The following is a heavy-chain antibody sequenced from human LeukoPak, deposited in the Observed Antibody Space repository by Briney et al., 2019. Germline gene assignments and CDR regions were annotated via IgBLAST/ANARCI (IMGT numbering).Heavy chain of an antibody. V-gene: IGHV3-30*02. J-gene: IGHJ4*02. Sequence: PGGSLRLSCAASGFTFSSYGMHWVRQAPGKGLEWVATIRYDGTEKHYAEFLTGRFTVSRDNSKNTLYLEMNSLRAEDTAVYYCAREAWDLTGRAPVIWGQGTRVTVSS. CDR1: GFTFSSYG. CDR2: IRYDGTEK. D-gene: IGHD1-14*01. CDR3: AREAWDLTGRAPVI.